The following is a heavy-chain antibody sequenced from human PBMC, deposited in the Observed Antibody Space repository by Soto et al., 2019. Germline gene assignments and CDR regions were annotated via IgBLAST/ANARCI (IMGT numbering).Heavy chain of an antibody. V-gene: IGHV1-18*04. CDR2: ISPYNGNT. J-gene: IGHJ6*02. CDR3: ARDPSFDRNYYYGIDV. Sequence: QVHLVQSGAEVKKPGASVKVSCKTSGYPFTSYGIGWVRQAPGQGLEWMAWISPYNGNTYYAQKFQGRVSMTTDTSTKTVYMELRSLRSDDTAVYYCARDPSFDRNYYYGIDVWGQGTTVTVS. CDR1: GYPFTSYG.